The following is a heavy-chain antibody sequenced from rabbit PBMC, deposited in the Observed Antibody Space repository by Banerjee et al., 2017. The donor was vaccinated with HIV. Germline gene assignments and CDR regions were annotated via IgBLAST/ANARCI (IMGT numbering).Heavy chain of an antibody. J-gene: IGHJ6*01. CDR1: GFSFSSNYY. Sequence: QSLEESGGDLVKPGASLTLTCTASGFSFSSNYYMCWVRQAPGKGLEWIACIYAGTSGSTYYASWAKGRFTISKTSSTTVTLQMTSLTAADTATYFCARSNNYYDMDLRGPGTLVTVS. CDR3: ARSNNYYDMDL. CDR2: IYAGTSGST. V-gene: IGHV1S40*01.